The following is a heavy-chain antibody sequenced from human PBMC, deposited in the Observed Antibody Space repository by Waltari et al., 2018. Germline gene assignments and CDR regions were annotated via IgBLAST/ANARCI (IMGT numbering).Heavy chain of an antibody. CDR2: IDHSGPP. CDR1: GDSISSNSYY. D-gene: IGHD3-3*01. V-gene: IGHV4-39*07. J-gene: IGHJ5*02. Sequence: QLQLQESGPGLVKPSETLSLTCTVSGDSISSNSYYWGWIRQPPGKGLEWIGSIDHSGPPSYNPSLKRRLTISVDTSKNQFSLKLTSVTAADTAVYYCARVVYYDFWSGYIGWFDPWGQGTLVTVSS. CDR3: ARVVYYDFWSGYIGWFDP.